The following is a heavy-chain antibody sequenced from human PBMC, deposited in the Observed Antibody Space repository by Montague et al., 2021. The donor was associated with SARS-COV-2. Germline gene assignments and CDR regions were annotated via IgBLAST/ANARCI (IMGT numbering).Heavy chain of an antibody. J-gene: IGHJ5*02. CDR1: GGSISSGGFL. Sequence: TLSLTCIVSGGSISSGGFLWTWVRHLPGKGLEWIGYIFYNGGTDYNPSLKSRVNIAVDTSKNQFSLRLSSVTAADTAVYDCARGRRYSSTWYGAFDPWGQGRKVTVSS. CDR2: IFYNGGT. CDR3: ARGRRYSSTWYGAFDP. V-gene: IGHV4-31*03. D-gene: IGHD6-13*01.